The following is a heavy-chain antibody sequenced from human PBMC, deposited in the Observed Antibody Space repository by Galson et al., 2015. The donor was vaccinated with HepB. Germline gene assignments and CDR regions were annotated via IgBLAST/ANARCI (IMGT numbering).Heavy chain of an antibody. D-gene: IGHD3-10*01. J-gene: IGHJ5*02. V-gene: IGHV4-39*07. CDR1: GGSISSSTYY. CDR3: ARDGISMVRGGGPHCFDP. CDR2: ISYSGST. Sequence: ETLSLTCTVSGGSISSSTYYWGWLRQPPGKGLEWLGSISYSGSTFDNPSLKSRVTISLDTSKNQFSLKLYSVTTADTAVYYCARDGISMVRGGGPHCFDPWGQGTLVTVSS.